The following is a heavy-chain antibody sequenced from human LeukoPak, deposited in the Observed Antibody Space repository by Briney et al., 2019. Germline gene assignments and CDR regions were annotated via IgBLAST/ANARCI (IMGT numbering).Heavy chain of an antibody. CDR1: GFTFSSYA. CDR3: AKRLGAGGYFDY. J-gene: IGHJ4*02. D-gene: IGHD6-13*01. V-gene: IGHV3-23*01. Sequence: GGSLRLSCAASGFTFSSYAMSWVRQAPGKGLEWVSAISGSGGSAYYADPVKGRFTISRDNSKNTLYLQMNSLRAEDTAVYYCAKRLGAGGYFDYWGQGTLVTVSS. CDR2: ISGSGGSA.